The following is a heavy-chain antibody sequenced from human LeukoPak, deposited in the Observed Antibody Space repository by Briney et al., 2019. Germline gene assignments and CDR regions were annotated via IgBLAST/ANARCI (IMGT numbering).Heavy chain of an antibody. CDR3: ARVHPKYYFDY. V-gene: IGHV1-69*04. CDR2: IIPILGIA. Sequence: GASVTVSCKASGGTLSSYAISWVRQAPGQGLEWMGRIIPILGIANYAQKFQGRVTITADKSTSTAYMELSSLRSEDTAVYYCARVHPKYYFDYWGQGTLVTVSS. J-gene: IGHJ4*02. CDR1: GGTLSSYA.